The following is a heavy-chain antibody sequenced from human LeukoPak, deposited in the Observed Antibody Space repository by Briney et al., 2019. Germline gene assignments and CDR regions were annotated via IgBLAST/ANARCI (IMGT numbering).Heavy chain of an antibody. CDR3: ASRGGSGSYRNN. CDR2: INHSGST. D-gene: IGHD3-10*01. CDR1: GGSFSGYY. Sequence: PSETLSLTCAVYGGSFSGYYWSWIRQPPGKGLEWIGEINHSGSTNYNPSLKSRVTISVDTSKNQFSLKLSSVTAADTAVYYCASRGGSGSYRNNWGQGTLVTVSS. J-gene: IGHJ4*02. V-gene: IGHV4-34*01.